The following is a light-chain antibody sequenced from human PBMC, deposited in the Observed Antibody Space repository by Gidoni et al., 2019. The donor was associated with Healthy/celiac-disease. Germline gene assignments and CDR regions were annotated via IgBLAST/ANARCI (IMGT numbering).Light chain of an antibody. CDR1: SGSIASNY. CDR3: QSYDSSNHRV. J-gene: IGLJ3*02. Sequence: NFMLTQPHSVSESPGKTVTTSCTGSSGSIASNYGQWYQQRPGSAPTTVIYAYNQRPSGVPDRFSGSIDSSSNSASLTISGLKTEDEADYYCQSYDSSNHRVFGGGTKLTVL. V-gene: IGLV6-57*02. CDR2: AYN.